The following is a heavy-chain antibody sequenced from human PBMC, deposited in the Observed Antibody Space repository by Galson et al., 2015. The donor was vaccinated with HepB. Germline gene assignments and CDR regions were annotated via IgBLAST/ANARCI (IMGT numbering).Heavy chain of an antibody. D-gene: IGHD6-19*01. CDR3: ARGRIAVAFDY. V-gene: IGHV4-34*01. CDR2: INHSGST. Sequence: SETLSLTCAVYGGSFSGYYWSWIRQPPGKGLEWIGEINHSGSTNYNPSLKSRVTISVDTSKNQFSLKLSSVTAADTAVYYCARGRIAVAFDYWGQGTLVTVSS. CDR1: GGSFSGYY. J-gene: IGHJ4*02.